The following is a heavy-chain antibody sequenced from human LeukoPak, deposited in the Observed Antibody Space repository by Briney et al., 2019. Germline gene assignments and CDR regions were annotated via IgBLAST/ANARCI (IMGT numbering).Heavy chain of an antibody. CDR2: MYTGGTT. V-gene: IGHV3-53*01. CDR1: GFTVSGTH. CDR3: AKDEVTSGGGLAS. D-gene: IGHD2-21*02. J-gene: IGHJ5*01. Sequence: GGSLRLSCAASGFTVSGTHMSWVRQAPGKGLEWVSAMYTGGTTYYADSVTGRFTVSRDTSKNTLFLHMDSLRAEDTAVYYCAKDEVTSGGGLASWGQGTLVIVSS.